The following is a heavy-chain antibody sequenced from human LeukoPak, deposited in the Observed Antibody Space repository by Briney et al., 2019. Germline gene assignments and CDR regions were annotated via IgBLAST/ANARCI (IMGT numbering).Heavy chain of an antibody. J-gene: IGHJ4*02. Sequence: PGGSLRLSCAASGFTFSTYAMGWVRQAPGKGLEWVSSIKGSGGDPFYADSVKGRFTISRDNFKNTLFLQLNSLRAEDSAVYYCARGGHDFNPFYWWGQGTLVTVSS. CDR3: ARGGHDFNPFYW. D-gene: IGHD2-21*02. CDR1: GFTFSTYA. V-gene: IGHV3-23*01. CDR2: IKGSGGDP.